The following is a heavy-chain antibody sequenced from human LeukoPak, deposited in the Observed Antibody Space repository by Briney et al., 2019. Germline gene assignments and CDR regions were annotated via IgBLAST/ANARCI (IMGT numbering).Heavy chain of an antibody. CDR3: TRGDDQQIDY. CDR2: IRSKANSYAT. V-gene: IGHV3-73*01. Sequence: PGGSLRLSCAASGFTFSGSAMHWVRQASGKGLEWVGRIRSKANSYATAYAASVKGRFTISRDDSKNTAYLQMNSLKTEDTAVYYCTRGDDQQIDYWGQGTLVTVSS. D-gene: IGHD3-10*01. CDR1: GFTFSGSA. J-gene: IGHJ4*02.